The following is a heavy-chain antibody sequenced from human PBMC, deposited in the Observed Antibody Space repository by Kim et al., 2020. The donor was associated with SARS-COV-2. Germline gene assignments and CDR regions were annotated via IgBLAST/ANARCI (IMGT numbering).Heavy chain of an antibody. Sequence: SRSTNYNPTLKCRVTMSVDTTKNQYSQKLRSVTAADTAVYYCASLFIPGFWGKGTLVTVSS. D-gene: IGHD3-16*02. V-gene: IGHV4-34*01. CDR3: ASLFIPGF. J-gene: IGHJ4*02. CDR2: SRST.